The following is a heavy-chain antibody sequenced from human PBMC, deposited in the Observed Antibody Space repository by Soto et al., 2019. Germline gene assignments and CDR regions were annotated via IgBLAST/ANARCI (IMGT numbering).Heavy chain of an antibody. J-gene: IGHJ6*02. CDR2: MNPNSGNT. V-gene: IGHV1-8*01. CDR1: GYTFTSYD. Sequence: QVQLVQSGAEVKKPGASVKVSCKASGYTFTSYDINWVRQATGQGLEWMGWMNPNSGNTGYAQKFQXXVXXXXXXXXXXXXXXXXXXXXXXXXXXXXXXXXXXXXXYGMDVWGQGTAVTVSS. CDR3: XXXXXXXXXYGMDV.